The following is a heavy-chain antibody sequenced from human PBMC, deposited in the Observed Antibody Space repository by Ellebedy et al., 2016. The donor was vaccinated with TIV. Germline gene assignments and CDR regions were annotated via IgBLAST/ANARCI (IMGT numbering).Heavy chain of an antibody. CDR3: AKDSSSRFLFDY. CDR2: ISGSGGST. V-gene: IGHV3-23*01. J-gene: IGHJ4*02. Sequence: GGSLRLSXAASGFTFSSYAMSWVRQAPGKGLEWVSAISGSGGSTYYADSVKGRLTISRDNSKNTLYLQMNSLRAEDTAVYYCAKDSSSRFLFDYWGQGTLVTVSS. D-gene: IGHD6-13*01. CDR1: GFTFSSYA.